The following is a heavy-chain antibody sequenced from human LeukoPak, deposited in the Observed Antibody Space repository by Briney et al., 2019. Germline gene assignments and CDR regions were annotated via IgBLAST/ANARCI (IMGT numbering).Heavy chain of an antibody. Sequence: GSPRPSCAASGFTLSSHSNKLVPQAPGKGPEWVPSISSSSSYIYYADSVKGRFTISRDNAKNSLYLQMNSLRAEDTAVYYCARGPPGSGWYWFDPWGQGTLVTVSS. J-gene: IGHJ5*02. CDR1: GFTLSSHS. V-gene: IGHV3-21*01. CDR2: ISSSSSYI. CDR3: ARGPPGSGWYWFDP. D-gene: IGHD6-19*01.